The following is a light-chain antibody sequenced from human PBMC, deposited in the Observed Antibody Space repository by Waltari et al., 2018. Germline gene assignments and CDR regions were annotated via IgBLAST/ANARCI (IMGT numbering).Light chain of an antibody. CDR2: FND. CDR1: YSNIGNNG. Sequence: QSVLTQPPSASGAARKTVTISCSGSYSNIGNNGVSWYQQLPGKPPKLLIYFNDERVSCVSDRFSGSKSGTSAALAISGLQMEEEAEYYCASWDDNLTSGLFGGGTRLTVL. J-gene: IGLJ2*01. CDR3: ASWDDNLTSGL. V-gene: IGLV1-36*01.